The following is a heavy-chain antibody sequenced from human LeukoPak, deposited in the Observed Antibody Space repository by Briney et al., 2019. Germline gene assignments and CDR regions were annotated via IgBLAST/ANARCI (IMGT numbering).Heavy chain of an antibody. D-gene: IGHD6-19*01. J-gene: IGHJ4*02. Sequence: PGGSLRLSCAASGFTFSSYEMNWVRQAPGKGLEWVSYISSSGSTIYYADSVKGRFTISRDNAKNSLYLQMNSLRAEDTAVYYCAKLSRVTVAGTMDFWGQGTLVTVSS. CDR1: GFTFSSYE. CDR2: ISSSGSTI. CDR3: AKLSRVTVAGTMDF. V-gene: IGHV3-48*03.